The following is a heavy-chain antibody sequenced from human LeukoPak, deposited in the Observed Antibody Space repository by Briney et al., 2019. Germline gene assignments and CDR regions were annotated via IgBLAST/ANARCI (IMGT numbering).Heavy chain of an antibody. D-gene: IGHD1-26*01. CDR3: ARGGGSRYFDY. J-gene: IGHJ4*02. CDR1: GFSVSGTY. Sequence: GGSLRLSCAASGFSVSGTYMSWVRQAPGKGLEWVSGINWNGGSTGYADSVKGRFTISRDNAKNSLYLQMNSLRAEDTALYHCARGGGSRYFDYWGQGTLVTVSS. CDR2: INWNGGST. V-gene: IGHV3-20*01.